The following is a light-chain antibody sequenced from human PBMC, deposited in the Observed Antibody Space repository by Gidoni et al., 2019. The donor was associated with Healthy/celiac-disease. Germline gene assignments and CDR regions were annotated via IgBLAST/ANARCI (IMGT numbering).Light chain of an antibody. J-gene: IGKJ2*02. CDR1: QSVRSSY. CDR3: QQYGSSPRT. Sequence: EIVLTQSPATLSLSPGERATLSCGASQSVRSSYLAWYQQKPGLAPRLLIYDASSRATGIPDRFSGSGSGTDVTLTISRLEPEDFAVYYCQQYGSSPRTFGQGTKLEIK. CDR2: DAS. V-gene: IGKV3D-20*01.